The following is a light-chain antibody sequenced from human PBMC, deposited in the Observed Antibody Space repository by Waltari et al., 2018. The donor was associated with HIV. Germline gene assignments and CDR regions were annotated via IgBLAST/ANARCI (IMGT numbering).Light chain of an antibody. CDR3: NSRDTSGNHWV. CDR1: RPRSSS. CDR2: GKH. Sequence: SSELTQDPAVSVALGQKVRITCQGDRPRSSSRRWYQLKPGQAPLLVLYGKHNRPSGIPYRFSGSSSGNTASLTITGAQAEDEADYYCNSRDTSGNHWVFGGGTKLTVL. V-gene: IGLV3-19*01. J-gene: IGLJ3*02.